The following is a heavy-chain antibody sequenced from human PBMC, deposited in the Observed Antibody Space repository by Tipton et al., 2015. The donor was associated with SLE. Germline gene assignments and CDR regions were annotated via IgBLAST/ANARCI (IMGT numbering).Heavy chain of an antibody. V-gene: IGHV4-28*01. Sequence: TLSLTCAVSGYSISTSDSNWWGWIRQPPGKGLEWIGYIYYRGTAYYNPSLESRVAISMDTSKNQFSLKLTAVTAADTAVYYCARTLDALDIWGQGTMVTVSS. CDR2: IYYRGTA. CDR3: ARTLDALDI. J-gene: IGHJ3*02. CDR1: GYSISTSDSNW.